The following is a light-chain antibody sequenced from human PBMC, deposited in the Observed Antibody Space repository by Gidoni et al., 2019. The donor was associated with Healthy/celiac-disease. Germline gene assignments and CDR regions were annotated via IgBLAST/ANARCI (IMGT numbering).Light chain of an antibody. V-gene: IGKV1-39*01. CDR2: AAS. J-gene: IGKJ3*01. Sequence: DIQMPQSPSSLSASVGDRVTITCRASQSISSVLNWYQQKPGKAPKLLIYAASSVQSGVPSRFSGSGSGTDFTLTISSLQPEDFATYYCQQSYITPPAFGPGTNVDI. CDR3: QQSYITPPA. CDR1: QSISSV.